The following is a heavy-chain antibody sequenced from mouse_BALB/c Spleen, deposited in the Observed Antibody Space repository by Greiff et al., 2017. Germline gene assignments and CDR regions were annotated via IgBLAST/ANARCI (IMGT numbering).Heavy chain of an antibody. CDR1: GFNIKDYY. Sequence: EVQLVESGAELVRSGASVKLSCTASGFNIKDYYMHWVKQRPEQGLEWIGWIDPENGDTEYAPKFQGKATMTADTSSNTAYLQLSSLTSEDTAVYYCNAPSGSRPDWGQGTLVTVSA. J-gene: IGHJ3*01. V-gene: IGHV14-4*02. CDR2: IDPENGDT. D-gene: IGHD1-1*01. CDR3: NAPSGSRPD.